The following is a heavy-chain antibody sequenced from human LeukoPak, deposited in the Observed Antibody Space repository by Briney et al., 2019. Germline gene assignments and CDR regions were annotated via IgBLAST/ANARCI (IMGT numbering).Heavy chain of an antibody. CDR3: ARESYYYGSGTYQYYFDS. CDR1: GGSISTYY. J-gene: IGHJ4*02. D-gene: IGHD3-10*01. Sequence: SETLSLTFAVSGGSISTYYWSWIRQPPGKGLEWIGYIYYSGSTNYNPSLKSRVTISVDTSKNQFSLNLSSVTAADTAVYYCARESYYYGSGTYQYYFDSWGQGTLVTVSS. CDR2: IYYSGST. V-gene: IGHV4-59*01.